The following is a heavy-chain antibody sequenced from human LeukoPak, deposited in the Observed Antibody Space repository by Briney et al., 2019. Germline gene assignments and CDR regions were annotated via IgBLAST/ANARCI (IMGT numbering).Heavy chain of an antibody. V-gene: IGHV4-4*02. CDR1: GGSISSSNW. J-gene: IGHJ4*02. Sequence: SGTLSLTCAVSGGSISSSNWWSWVRQPPGKGLEWIGEIYHSGSTNYNPSLKSRVTISVDKSKNQFSLKLSSVTAADTAVYYCARGGSGSYYLYYFDYWGQGTLVTVSS. CDR3: ARGGSGSYYLYYFDY. CDR2: IYHSGST. D-gene: IGHD1-26*01.